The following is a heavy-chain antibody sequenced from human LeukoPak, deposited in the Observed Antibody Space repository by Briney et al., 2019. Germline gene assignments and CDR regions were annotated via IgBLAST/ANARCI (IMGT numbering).Heavy chain of an antibody. Sequence: GESLKISFKGSGYSFTSYWIGWVRPMPGKGVEWMGIIYPGDSDTRYSPSFQGQVTISADKSISTAYLQWSSRKASDTAMYYCARQRNNAFDIWGQGTMVTVSS. J-gene: IGHJ3*02. CDR3: ARQRNNAFDI. V-gene: IGHV5-51*01. CDR2: IYPGDSDT. CDR1: GYSFTSYW.